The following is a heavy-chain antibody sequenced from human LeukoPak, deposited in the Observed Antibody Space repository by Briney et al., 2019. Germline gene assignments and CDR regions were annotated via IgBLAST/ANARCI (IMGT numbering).Heavy chain of an antibody. J-gene: IGHJ4*02. CDR3: AKARNCFDY. V-gene: IGHV3-23*01. Sequence: GGSLRLSCTASGFSFDDFAMSWVRQAPGKGLEWVSAISGSGGSTYYADSVKGRFTISRDNSKNTLYLQMNSLRAEDTAVYYCAKARNCFDYWGQGTLVTVSS. CDR2: ISGSGGST. CDR1: GFSFDDFA.